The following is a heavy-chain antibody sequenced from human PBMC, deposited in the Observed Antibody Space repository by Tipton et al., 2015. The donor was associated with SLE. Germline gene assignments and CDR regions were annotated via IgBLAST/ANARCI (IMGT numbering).Heavy chain of an antibody. CDR1: GFTFSTYA. CDR3: AKARVVVNANDAMDV. D-gene: IGHD2-15*01. V-gene: IGHV3-30*02. CDR2: IRYDGTNE. Sequence: SGFTFSTYAMHWVRQAPGKGLEWASVIRYDGTNEYYADSVRGRFIISRDNSKNTLYLQMNGLRAEDTAVYYCAKARVVVNANDAMDVWGQGTTVTVSS. J-gene: IGHJ6*02.